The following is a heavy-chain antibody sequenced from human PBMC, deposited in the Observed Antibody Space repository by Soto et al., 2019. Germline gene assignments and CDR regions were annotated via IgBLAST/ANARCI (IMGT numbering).Heavy chain of an antibody. V-gene: IGHV3-33*01. D-gene: IGHD2-21*01. CDR3: ARVSFHYGMDV. CDR2: IRYDGSNK. J-gene: IGHJ6*02. Sequence: GGSLRLSCAASGFTFSSYGMHWVRQAPGKGLEWVAVIRYDGSNKYYADSVKGRFTISRDNSKNTLYLQMNSLRAEDTAVYYCARVSFHYGMDVWGQGTTVTVSS. CDR1: GFTFSSYG.